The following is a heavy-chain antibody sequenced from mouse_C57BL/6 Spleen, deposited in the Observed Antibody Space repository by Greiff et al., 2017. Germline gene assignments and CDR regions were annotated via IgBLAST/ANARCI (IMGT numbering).Heavy chain of an antibody. CDR1: GYTFTSYN. CDR3: ARWSGNYELFDV. D-gene: IGHD2-1*01. CDR2: IYSGNGDT. V-gene: IGHV1-12*01. Sequence: QVKLQQSGAELVRPGASVKMSCKASGYTFTSYNMPWVKQTPRQGLEWLGAIYSGNGDTSSNQKFKGKATLTVDKYSSTAYMHLSSQTSEDSAVYFCARWSGNYELFDVWGTGTAVTVST. J-gene: IGHJ1*03.